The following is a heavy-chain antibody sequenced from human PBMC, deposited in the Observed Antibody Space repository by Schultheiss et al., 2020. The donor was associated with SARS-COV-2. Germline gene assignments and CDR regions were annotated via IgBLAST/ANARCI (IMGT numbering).Heavy chain of an antibody. D-gene: IGHD1-26*01. CDR3: ATSKDSRGYY. V-gene: IGHV4-34*01. CDR1: GGSISSYY. Sequence: SQTLSLTCAVYGGSISSYYWSWIRQPPGKGLEWIGEINHSGSTNYNPSLKSRVTISVDTSKNQFSLKLSSVTAADTAVYYCATSKDSRGYYWGQGTLVTVSS. J-gene: IGHJ4*02. CDR2: INHSGST.